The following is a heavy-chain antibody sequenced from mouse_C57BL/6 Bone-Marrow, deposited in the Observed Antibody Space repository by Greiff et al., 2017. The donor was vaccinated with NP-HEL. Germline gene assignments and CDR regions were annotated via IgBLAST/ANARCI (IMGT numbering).Heavy chain of an antibody. CDR3: VRRGDYCSSPYWYFDV. D-gene: IGHD1-1*01. J-gene: IGHJ1*03. Sequence: EVKLMESGGGLVQPKGSLKLSCAASGFSFNTYAMNWVRQAPGKGLEWVARIRSKSNNYATYYADSVKDRFTISRDESESMLYLQMNNLKTEDTAMYYCVRRGDYCSSPYWYFDVWGTGTTVTVSS. CDR1: GFSFNTYA. CDR2: IRSKSNNYAT. V-gene: IGHV10-1*01.